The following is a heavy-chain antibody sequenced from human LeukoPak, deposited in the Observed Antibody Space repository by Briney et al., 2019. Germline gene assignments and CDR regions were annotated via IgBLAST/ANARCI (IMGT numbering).Heavy chain of an antibody. CDR2: IYYSGST. Sequence: PSETLSLTCTVSGGSISSSSYYWGWIRQPPGKGLEWIGSIYYSGSTYYNPSLKSRVTISVDTSKNQFSLKLSSVTAADTAVYYCARPSSGSYSDYWSQGTLVTVSS. V-gene: IGHV4-39*01. CDR1: GGSISSSSYY. CDR3: ARPSSGSYSDY. J-gene: IGHJ4*02. D-gene: IGHD1-26*01.